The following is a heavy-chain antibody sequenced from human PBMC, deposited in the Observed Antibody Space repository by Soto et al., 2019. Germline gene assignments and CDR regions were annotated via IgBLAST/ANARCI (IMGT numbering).Heavy chain of an antibody. V-gene: IGHV3-7*05. CDR3: STTGGY. D-gene: IGHD2-8*02. CDR2: IRQDGGQM. CDR1: PITFFGYW. Sequence: GGALRPPWVASPITFFGYWVSWVRQAPGRGLEWVATIRQDGGQMYYVDSVKGRFTISRDRAKNSLYLQMNSLTVEDTALYYCSTTGGYWGQGILVTVSS. J-gene: IGHJ4*02.